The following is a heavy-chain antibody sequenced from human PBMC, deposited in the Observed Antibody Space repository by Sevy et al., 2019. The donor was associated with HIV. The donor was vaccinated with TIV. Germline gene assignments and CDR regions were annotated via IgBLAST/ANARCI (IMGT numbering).Heavy chain of an antibody. Sequence: GGSLRLSCAASGFNVSSNYMNWVRQAPGKGLEWVAVISYDGSNKYYADSVKGRFTISRDNSKNTLYLQMNSLRAEDTAVYYCARDRGGYSGSYPTFTFDIWGQGTMVTVSS. CDR1: GFNVSSNY. CDR2: ISYDGSNK. D-gene: IGHD1-26*01. J-gene: IGHJ3*02. V-gene: IGHV3-30*03. CDR3: ARDRGGYSGSYPTFTFDI.